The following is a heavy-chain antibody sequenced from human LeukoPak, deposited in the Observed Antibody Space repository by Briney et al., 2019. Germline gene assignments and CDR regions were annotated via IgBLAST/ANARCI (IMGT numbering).Heavy chain of an antibody. J-gene: IGHJ4*02. V-gene: IGHV3-21*01. D-gene: IGHD3-10*01. CDR1: GVTFSSYS. Sequence: MSGGSLRLSCAASGVTFSSYSMNWVRQAPGKGLEWVSSISSSSSYIYYADSVKGRFTISRDNAKNSLYLQMNSLRAEDTAVYYCARDLEFGGPFDYWGQGTLVTVSS. CDR3: ARDLEFGGPFDY. CDR2: ISSSSSYI.